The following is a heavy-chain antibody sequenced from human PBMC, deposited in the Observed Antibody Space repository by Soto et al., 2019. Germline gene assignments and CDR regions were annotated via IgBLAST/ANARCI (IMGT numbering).Heavy chain of an antibody. CDR2: IYHSGGT. J-gene: IGHJ4*02. Sequence: PSDTLSLTCARSGLSFSGGYSWSWIRQPPGKGLEWIGYIYHSGGTYYNPSLQSRVTISVDTSKNQFSLKLSSVTAADTAVYYCARLYPPLRGSSWLDYWGQG. CDR1: GLSFSGGYS. CDR3: ARLYPPLRGSSWLDY. V-gene: IGHV4-30-2*01. D-gene: IGHD6-13*01.